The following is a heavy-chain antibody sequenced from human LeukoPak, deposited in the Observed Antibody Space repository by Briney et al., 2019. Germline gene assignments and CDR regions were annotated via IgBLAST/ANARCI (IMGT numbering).Heavy chain of an antibody. J-gene: IGHJ5*02. D-gene: IGHD3-3*01. Sequence: PGGSLRLSCAASGFTFNSYWVHWVRQAPGKGLVWVSRIDEDGKTIDYADSVKGRFTISRVNAKDTLYLQMSSLRDEDTAVYYCVSDLCGGDDQWGRGTLVTVSS. CDR1: GFTFNSYW. CDR2: IDEDGKTI. CDR3: VSDLCGGDDQ. V-gene: IGHV3-74*01.